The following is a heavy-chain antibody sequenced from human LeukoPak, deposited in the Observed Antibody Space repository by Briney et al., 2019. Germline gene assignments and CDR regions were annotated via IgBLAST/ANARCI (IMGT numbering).Heavy chain of an antibody. Sequence: PGGSLRLSCAASGFTLSSNWMTWVRQAPGKGLEWVANIKQDGSEKYYVDSVKGRFTISRDNAKNSLYLQMNSLRAEDTAVYYCARGDIVVVPAAMFGWGQGTLVTVSS. CDR2: IKQDGSEK. V-gene: IGHV3-7*01. CDR1: GFTLSSNW. D-gene: IGHD2-2*01. J-gene: IGHJ4*02. CDR3: ARGDIVVVPAAMFG.